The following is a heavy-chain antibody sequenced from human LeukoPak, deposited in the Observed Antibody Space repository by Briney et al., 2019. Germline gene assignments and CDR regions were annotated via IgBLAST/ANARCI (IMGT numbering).Heavy chain of an antibody. V-gene: IGHV3-30*18. D-gene: IGHD3-10*02. CDR1: GFIFGSYG. J-gene: IGHJ4*02. Sequence: GGSLRLSCAGSGFIFGSYGMHWVRQAPGKGLEWVAVISFAGRDTYYADSVKGRFTISRDNSKNTSYLQMNSLTPEDTAVYCFAKDSLPLLDYCVETEHPPLHYWAQGNLVTASS. CDR3: AKDSLPLLDYCVETEHPPLHY. CDR2: ISFAGRDT.